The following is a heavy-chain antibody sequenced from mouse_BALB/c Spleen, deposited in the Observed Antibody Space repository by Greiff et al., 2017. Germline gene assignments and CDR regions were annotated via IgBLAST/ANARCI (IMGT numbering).Heavy chain of an antibody. J-gene: IGHJ3*01. V-gene: IGHV5-15*02. D-gene: IGHD2-10*02. CDR2: ISNLAYSI. CDR3: ARDSARYGNYGWFAY. Sequence: EVQLQESGGGLVQPGGSRKLSCAASGFTFSDYGMAWVRQAPGKGPEWVAFISNLAYSIYYADTVTGRFTISRENAKNTLYLEMSSLRSEDTAMYYCARDSARYGNYGWFAYWGQGTLVTVSA. CDR1: GFTFSDYG.